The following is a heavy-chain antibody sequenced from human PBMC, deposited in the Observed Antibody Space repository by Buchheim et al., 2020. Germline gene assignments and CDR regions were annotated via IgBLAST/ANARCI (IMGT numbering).Heavy chain of an antibody. D-gene: IGHD2-8*02. CDR3: AKALLGSSTGGRDYPFDY. J-gene: IGHJ4*02. CDR2: ITDSGGRT. CDR1: GFTFSSYA. V-gene: IGHV3-23*01. Sequence: EVQLLESGGGLVQPGGSLRLTCTASGFTFSSYAMAWVRQAPGKGLERVSGITDSGGRTYYADSVKGRFTISRDNSKNTLYLQMNSRRAEDTAVYYCAKALLGSSTGGRDYPFDYWGQGT.